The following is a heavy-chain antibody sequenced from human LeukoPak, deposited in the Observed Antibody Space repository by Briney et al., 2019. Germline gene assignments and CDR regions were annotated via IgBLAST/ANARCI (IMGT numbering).Heavy chain of an antibody. CDR1: GVSITSHF. D-gene: IGHD3-10*01. Sequence: SATLSLTCTVSGVSITSHFWGWIRQSPGQGLEWIGYAYFNGITNYNPSLKSRVTISVDTSKNQFSLRLSSVTAADTAVYYCARDEGSPGALDHWGQGTLVTVSS. CDR3: ARDEGSPGALDH. J-gene: IGHJ4*02. CDR2: AYFNGIT. V-gene: IGHV4-59*11.